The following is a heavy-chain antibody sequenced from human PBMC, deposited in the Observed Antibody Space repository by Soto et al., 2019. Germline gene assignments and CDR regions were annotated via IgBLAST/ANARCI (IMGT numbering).Heavy chain of an antibody. J-gene: IGHJ6*02. V-gene: IGHV4-39*01. CDR1: PDSITSSGYY. Sequence: SETLSLTCTVSPDSITSSGYYWGWIRQTPGKGLEWIGSIYYNGTTYYNPSLKSRVFISVDTSKDQFSLRLKSVTVADTATFYCVRHEVAVSGAYNMDVWGRGTTVTV. CDR2: IYYNGTT. CDR3: VRHEVAVSGAYNMDV. D-gene: IGHD3-22*01.